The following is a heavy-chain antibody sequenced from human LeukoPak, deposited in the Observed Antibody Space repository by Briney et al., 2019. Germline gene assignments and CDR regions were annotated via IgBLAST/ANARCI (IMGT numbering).Heavy chain of an antibody. CDR2: IYYSGST. Sequence: SDTLSLTCTVSGGSISSVGYYWSWIRQHPGKGLEWIGYIYYSGSTYYNPSLKSRVTISVDTSKNQFSLKLSSVTAADTAVYYCARDQGAATVDWGQGTLVTVSS. CDR3: ARDQGAATVD. D-gene: IGHD1-26*01. V-gene: IGHV4-31*03. CDR1: GGSISSVGYY. J-gene: IGHJ4*02.